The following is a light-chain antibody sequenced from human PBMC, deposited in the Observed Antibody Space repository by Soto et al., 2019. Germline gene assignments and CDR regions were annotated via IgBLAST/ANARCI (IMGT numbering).Light chain of an antibody. CDR1: QYISTN. CDR2: ATS. J-gene: IGKJ2*01. CDR3: QQSYRTPPDT. Sequence: DIQMTQSPSSLSASVGDRVTITCRASQYISTNLNWYQKKPEKAPNLLIHATSTLHSGVPSRFSGSGSVTYFTLTISILQPDDFATYYCQQSYRTPPDTFGQGTKLEIK. V-gene: IGKV1-39*01.